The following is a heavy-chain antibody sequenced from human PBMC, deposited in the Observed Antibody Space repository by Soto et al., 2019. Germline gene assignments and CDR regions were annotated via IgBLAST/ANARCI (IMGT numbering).Heavy chain of an antibody. CDR3: TTGLTIFGVVIDP. V-gene: IGHV3-15*01. Sequence: PGGSLRVSCAASGFTFRYAWMTGVRQPPGKGLDWVGRIKSESYGATTDYAAPVRGRFIISRDDSKNTQYLQMNSLKTEDTAVYYCTTGLTIFGVVIDPWGQGTLVTVSS. D-gene: IGHD3-3*01. CDR1: GFTFRYAW. CDR2: IKSESYGATT. J-gene: IGHJ5*02.